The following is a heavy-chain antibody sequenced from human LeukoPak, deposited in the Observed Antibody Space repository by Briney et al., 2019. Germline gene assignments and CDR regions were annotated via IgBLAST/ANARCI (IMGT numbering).Heavy chain of an antibody. CDR3: GSGTMSGASPTDY. D-gene: IGHD1-1*01. V-gene: IGHV3-48*01. CDR2: ISSDSTTI. J-gene: IGHJ4*02. Sequence: HAGGSLRLSCAASGFTFSTFSMIWVRQAPGKGLEWISYISSDSTTIYYADSVKGRFTNSRDNAENSLYLQMNSLRAEDTAVYYCGSGTMSGASPTDYWGQGTLVTVSS. CDR1: GFTFSTFS.